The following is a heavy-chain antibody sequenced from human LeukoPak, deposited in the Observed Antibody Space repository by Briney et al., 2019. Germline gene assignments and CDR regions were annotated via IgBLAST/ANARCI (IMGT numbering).Heavy chain of an antibody. Sequence: GSVKVSCKASGYTFTGYYMHWVRQARGQGLEWMGWINPNSGGTNYAQKFQGRVTMTRDTSISTAYMELTRLRSDDTAVYYCASRRAMGLNWFDPWGQGTLVTVSS. CDR3: ASRRAMGLNWFDP. D-gene: IGHD2-2*01. J-gene: IGHJ5*02. V-gene: IGHV1-2*02. CDR2: INPNSGGT. CDR1: GYTFTGYY.